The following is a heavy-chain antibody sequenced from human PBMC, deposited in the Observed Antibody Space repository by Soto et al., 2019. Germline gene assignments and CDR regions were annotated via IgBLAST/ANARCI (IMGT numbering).Heavy chain of an antibody. J-gene: IGHJ4*02. CDR2: IYYSGST. D-gene: IGHD3-22*01. CDR1: GGSISSGDYY. V-gene: IGHV4-30-4*01. CDR3: ARADSIGYYEGYYFDY. Sequence: QVQLQESGPGLVKPSQTLSLTCTVSGGSISSGDYYWSWIRQPPGKGLEWIGYIYYSGSTYYNPSLKIRVTISVDTSKNQFSLKLSSVTAADTAVYYCARADSIGYYEGYYFDYWGQGTLVTVSS.